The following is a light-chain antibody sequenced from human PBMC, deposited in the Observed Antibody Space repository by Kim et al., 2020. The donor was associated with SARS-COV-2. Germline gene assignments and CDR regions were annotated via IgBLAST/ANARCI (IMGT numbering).Light chain of an antibody. CDR3: MQALQTRLT. V-gene: IGKV2-28*01. CDR2: LGS. J-gene: IGKJ2*01. Sequence: DIVMTQSPLSLPVTPGEPASISCRSSQSLLHSNGYNYLDWYLQKPGQSPQLLIYLGSNRASGVPDRFSGSGSGTDFTLKISRVEAEDVRVYYCMQALQTRLTFGQGTKLEI. CDR1: QSLLHSNGYNY.